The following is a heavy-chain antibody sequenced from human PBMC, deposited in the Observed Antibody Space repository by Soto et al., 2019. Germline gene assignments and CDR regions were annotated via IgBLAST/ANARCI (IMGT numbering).Heavy chain of an antibody. CDR3: ISTLGARFDY. CDR1: GYTFTSQN. D-gene: IGHD1-26*01. V-gene: IGHV1-46*03. Sequence: ASVKVSCKASGYTFTSQNMHWVRQAPGQGLEWMGVINPSIGTTTYAQKFQGRVTMTSDTSTSSVYMEVSSLRSEDTAVYYCISTLGARFDYWGQGTPVTVSS. CDR2: INPSIGTT. J-gene: IGHJ4*02.